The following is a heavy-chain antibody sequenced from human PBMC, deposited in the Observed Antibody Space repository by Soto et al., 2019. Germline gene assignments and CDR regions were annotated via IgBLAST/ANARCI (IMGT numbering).Heavy chain of an antibody. J-gene: IGHJ6*02. CDR1: GYTFTGYY. D-gene: IGHD3-22*01. CDR3: ARVEMYYYDSSGYYAYYGMDV. CDR2: INPNSGGT. Sequence: ASVKVSCKASGYTFTGYYMHWVRQAPGQGLEWMGWINPNSGGTNYAQKFQGRVTMTRDTSLSTSYMELSRLRSDDTAVYYFARVEMYYYDSSGYYAYYGMDVLVQGATVTVSS. V-gene: IGHV1-2*02.